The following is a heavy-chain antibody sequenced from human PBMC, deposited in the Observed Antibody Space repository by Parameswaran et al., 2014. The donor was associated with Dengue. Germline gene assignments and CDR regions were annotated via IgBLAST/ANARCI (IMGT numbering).Heavy chain of an antibody. V-gene: IGHV4-39*01. J-gene: IGHJ6*02. Sequence: VRQAPGKGLEWIGSIYYSGSTYYNPSLKSRVTISVDTSKNQFSLKLSSVTAADTAVYYCARHGRRITTSGRKNYGMDVWGQGTTVTVSS. CDR3: ARHGRRITTSGRKNYGMDV. D-gene: IGHD3-3*01. CDR2: IYYSGST.